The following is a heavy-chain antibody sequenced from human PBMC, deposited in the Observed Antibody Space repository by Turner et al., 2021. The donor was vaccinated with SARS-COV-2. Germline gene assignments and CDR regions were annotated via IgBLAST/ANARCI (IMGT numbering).Heavy chain of an antibody. J-gene: IGHJ6*02. D-gene: IGHD3-10*01. CDR1: GCSLSSSNYY. CDR2: IYYSGST. Sequence: QLQLQESGPGLVKPSETLSLPCTVSGCSLSSSNYYWGWSRQPPGKGLEWIGSIYYSGSTYYNPSLKSRVTISVDTSKNQFSLKLSSVTAADTAVYYCARLLNPGSYYYYYYGMDVWGQGTTVTVSS. CDR3: ARLLNPGSYYYYYYGMDV. V-gene: IGHV4-39*01.